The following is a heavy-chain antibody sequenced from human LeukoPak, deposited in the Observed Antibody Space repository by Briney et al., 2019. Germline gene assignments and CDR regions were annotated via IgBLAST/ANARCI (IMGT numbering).Heavy chain of an antibody. D-gene: IGHD2-2*01. Sequence: GESLKISCKGSGYSFTSYCIGWVRQMPGKGLEWMGIIYPGDSDTRYSPSFQGQVTISADKSISTAYLQWSSLKASDTAMYYCARLESDIVVVPAAHGAFDIWGQGTMVTVSS. V-gene: IGHV5-51*01. CDR1: GYSFTSYC. CDR2: IYPGDSDT. CDR3: ARLESDIVVVPAAHGAFDI. J-gene: IGHJ3*02.